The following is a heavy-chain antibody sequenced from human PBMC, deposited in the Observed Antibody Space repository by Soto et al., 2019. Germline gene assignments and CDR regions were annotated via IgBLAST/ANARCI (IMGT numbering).Heavy chain of an antibody. V-gene: IGHV3-30-3*01. CDR2: ISYDGSNK. D-gene: IGHD3-3*01. CDR1: GFTFSSYA. J-gene: IGHJ3*02. Sequence: GGSLRLSCAASGFTFSSYAMHWVRQAPGKGLEWVAVISYDGSNKYYADSVKGRFTISRDNSKNTLYLQMNSLRAEDTAVYYCARGSITIFGVVSTKDAFDIWGQGTMVTVSS. CDR3: ARGSITIFGVVSTKDAFDI.